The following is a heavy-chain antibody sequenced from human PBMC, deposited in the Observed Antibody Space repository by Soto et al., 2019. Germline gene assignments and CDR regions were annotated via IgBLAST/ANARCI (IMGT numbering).Heavy chain of an antibody. Sequence: SQTLSLTCAITGDSVSSNSAGWSWVRQSPSRGLEWLGRTYYRSKWYYEYAVSVRGRITINPDTSKNQYSLQLNSVTPEDTAVYFCARGEKYSRRISVYWGQGTLVTVSS. CDR2: TYYRSKWYY. J-gene: IGHJ4*01. CDR1: GDSVSSNSAG. CDR3: ARGEKYSRRISVY. V-gene: IGHV6-1*01. D-gene: IGHD1-26*01.